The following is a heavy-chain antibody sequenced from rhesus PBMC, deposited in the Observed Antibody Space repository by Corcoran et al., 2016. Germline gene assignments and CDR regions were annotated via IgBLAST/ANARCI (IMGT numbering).Heavy chain of an antibody. V-gene: IGHV4-93*01. J-gene: IGHJ4*01. CDR2: IYGIIWSP. CDR3: ARDPLFDY. CDR1: GGSISSSNW. Sequence: QVQLQESGPAMVKPSETLSLTCAVSGGSISSSNWWSWIRQPPGQGLEWIGRIYGIIWSPEYHPSLQSRVPISIDPSTNQFSLNLISVTAADTAVYYCARDPLFDYWCQGVLVTVSS.